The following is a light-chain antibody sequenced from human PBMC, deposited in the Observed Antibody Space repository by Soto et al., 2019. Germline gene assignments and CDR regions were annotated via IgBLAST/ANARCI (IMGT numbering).Light chain of an antibody. CDR2: YDS. V-gene: IGLV3-21*01. CDR1: NIGSKS. J-gene: IGLJ3*02. Sequence: SYELTQPPSVSVAPGKTASVACGGRNIGSKSVHWYQKKSGQAPVWVMYYDSDRPSGIPERFSGSNSGNTATLTISRVEAGDEADYYCQVWDISSGHVVFGGGTKLTVL. CDR3: QVWDISSGHVV.